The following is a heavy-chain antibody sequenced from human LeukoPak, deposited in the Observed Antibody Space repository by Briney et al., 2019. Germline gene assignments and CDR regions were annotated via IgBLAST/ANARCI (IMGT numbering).Heavy chain of an antibody. D-gene: IGHD6-13*01. J-gene: IGHJ4*02. CDR1: GVTFSSYE. V-gene: IGHV3-48*03. Sequence: PGGSLRLSCAASGVTFSSYEMNCVRQAPGKGREWVSYISSSGSTIYYADSVKGRFTISRDNAKNSLYLQMNSLRAEDTAVYYCASHSWCEPVWGSGDYWGQGTLVTVSS. CDR2: ISSSGSTI. CDR3: ASHSWCEPVWGSGDY.